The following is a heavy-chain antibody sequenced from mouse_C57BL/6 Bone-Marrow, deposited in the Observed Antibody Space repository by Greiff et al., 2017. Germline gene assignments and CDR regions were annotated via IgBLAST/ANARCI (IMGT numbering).Heavy chain of an antibody. CDR3: ARDYYGSSLYFDY. V-gene: IGHV5-17*01. Sequence: VQLKESGGGLVKPGGSLKLSCAASGFTFSDYGMHWVRQAPEKGLEWVAYISSGSSTIYYADTVKGRFTISRDNAKNTLSLQMTSLRSEDTAMYYCARDYYGSSLYFDYWGQGTTLTVSS. J-gene: IGHJ2*01. D-gene: IGHD1-1*01. CDR1: GFTFSDYG. CDR2: ISSGSSTI.